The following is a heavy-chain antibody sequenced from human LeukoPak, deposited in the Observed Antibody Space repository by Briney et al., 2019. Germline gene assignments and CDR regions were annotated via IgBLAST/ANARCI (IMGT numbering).Heavy chain of an antibody. CDR3: AKDAPPCSGGSCYSGYYFYGMDV. Sequence: PGGSRRLSCVVSGLTFSSYGMHCVRQAPGKGLGWVAVISYDGSNKYYADSVKGRFTISRDNSKNTLYLQMNSLRAEDTAVFYCAKDAPPCSGGSCYSGYYFYGMDVWGKGTTVTVSS. V-gene: IGHV3-30*18. J-gene: IGHJ6*04. D-gene: IGHD2-15*01. CDR1: GLTFSSYG. CDR2: ISYDGSNK.